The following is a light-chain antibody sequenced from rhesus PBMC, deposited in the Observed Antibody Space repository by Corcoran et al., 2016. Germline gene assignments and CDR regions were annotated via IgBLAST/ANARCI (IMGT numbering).Light chain of an antibody. CDR3: QVWDTSRDQYI. Sequence: SYALTQPPSVSVSPGQTARITCGGDNIGRNNVHWYQQKPPQAPLLVIYFADERPSGIPERFSGSKSATTATLTISGVEDGDEADYFCQVWDTSRDQYIFGGGTRLTVL. V-gene: IGLV3-44*01. CDR2: FAD. CDR1: NIGRNN. J-gene: IGLJ1*01.